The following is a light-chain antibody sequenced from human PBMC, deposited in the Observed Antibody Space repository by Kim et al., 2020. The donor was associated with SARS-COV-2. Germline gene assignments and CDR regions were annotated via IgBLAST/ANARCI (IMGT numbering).Light chain of an antibody. V-gene: IGKV4-1*01. CDR3: QQYYNTPLT. CDR2: WAS. J-gene: IGKJ4*01. Sequence: ATINCKSSQSVLYDSNNKNYLAWYQQKPGQPPKLLIYWASTRESGVPDRFGGSGSGTDFTLTISSLQAEDVAVYYCQQYYNTPLTFGGGTKVDIK. CDR1: QSVLYDSNNKNY.